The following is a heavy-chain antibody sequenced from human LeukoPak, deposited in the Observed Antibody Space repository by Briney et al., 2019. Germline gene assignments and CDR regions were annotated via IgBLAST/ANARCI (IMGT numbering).Heavy chain of an antibody. D-gene: IGHD2-21*02. CDR1: GCTFSSYA. Sequence: GSSVKVSCKASGCTFSSYAISWVRQAPGQGLEWMGRIIPIFGTANYAQKFQGRVTITTDESTSTAYMELSSLRSEDTAVYYCARLYCGGDCYLWGAFDIWGQGTMVTVSS. J-gene: IGHJ3*02. V-gene: IGHV1-69*05. CDR2: IIPIFGTA. CDR3: ARLYCGGDCYLWGAFDI.